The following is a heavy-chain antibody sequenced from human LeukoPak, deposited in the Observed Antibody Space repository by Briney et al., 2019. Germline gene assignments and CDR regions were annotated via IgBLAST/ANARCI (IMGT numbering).Heavy chain of an antibody. D-gene: IGHD3-10*01. V-gene: IGHV4-39*01. CDR3: ASQYGSGSYSHFDY. J-gene: IGHJ4*02. CDR2: IYYSGST. Sequence: SETLSLTCTVSDGSISSSRYYWGWIRQPPGKGLEWIGSIYYSGSTYYNSSLKSRVTISVDTSNQLSPKLSSVTAADTAVYYCASQYGSGSYSHFDYWGQGTLVTVSS. CDR1: DGSISSSRYY.